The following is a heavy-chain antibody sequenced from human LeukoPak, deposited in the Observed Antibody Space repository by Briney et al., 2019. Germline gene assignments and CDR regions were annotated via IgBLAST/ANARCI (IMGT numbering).Heavy chain of an antibody. CDR1: GGSFSGYY. CDR2: INHSGST. CDR3: ARGLAYCGGDCYSGIGY. D-gene: IGHD2-21*02. Sequence: SETLSLTCAVYGGSFSGYYWSWIRQPPGKGLEWIGEINHSGSTSYNPSLKSRVTISVDTSKNQFSLKLSSVTAADTAVYYCARGLAYCGGDCYSGIGYWGQGTLVTVSS. V-gene: IGHV4-34*01. J-gene: IGHJ4*02.